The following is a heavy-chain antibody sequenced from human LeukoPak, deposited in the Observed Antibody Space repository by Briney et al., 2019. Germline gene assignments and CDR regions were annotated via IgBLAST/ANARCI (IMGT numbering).Heavy chain of an antibody. V-gene: IGHV4-4*07. CDR1: GESIKSFY. J-gene: IGHJ4*02. Sequence: PSETLSLTCTVSGESIKSFYWSWIRQPAGKGLGWIGRIYTSGSTNYSPSLKSRVTMSVDTSKNQFSLKLSSVTAADTAVYYCARDNIVVVAATKAYYFDYWGQGTLVTVSS. D-gene: IGHD2-15*01. CDR3: ARDNIVVVAATKAYYFDY. CDR2: IYTSGST.